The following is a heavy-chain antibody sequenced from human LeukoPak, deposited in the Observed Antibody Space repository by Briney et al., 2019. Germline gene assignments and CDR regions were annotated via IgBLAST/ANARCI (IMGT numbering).Heavy chain of an antibody. V-gene: IGHV4-59*01. CDR1: GASIRPYF. CDR2: IDYSGGT. D-gene: IGHD4/OR15-4a*01. CDR3: ARGGANSKWFDS. J-gene: IGHJ5*01. Sequence: SETLSLTCTVSGASIRPYFWSWIRQPPGKGLEWIAFIDYSGGTNYNPSLKSRVTISVDTSKNQFSLKLSSVTAAATAVYYCARGGANSKWFDSWGQGTLVTVSS.